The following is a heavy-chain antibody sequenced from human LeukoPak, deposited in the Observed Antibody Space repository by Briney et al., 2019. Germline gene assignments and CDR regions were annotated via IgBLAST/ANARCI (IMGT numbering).Heavy chain of an antibody. D-gene: IGHD1-1*01. Sequence: SGGSLRLSCAASGFTFSSYWMSWVRQAPGKGLEWVANIKQDGSEKYYVDSVKGRFTISRDNAKNSLYLQMNSLRAEDTAVYYCARLIRTGNGGWFDYWGQGTLVTVSS. CDR2: IKQDGSEK. V-gene: IGHV3-7*01. J-gene: IGHJ4*02. CDR1: GFTFSSYW. CDR3: ARLIRTGNGGWFDY.